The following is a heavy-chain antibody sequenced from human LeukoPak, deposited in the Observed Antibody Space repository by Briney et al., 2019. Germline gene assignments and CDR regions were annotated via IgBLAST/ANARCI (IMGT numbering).Heavy chain of an antibody. CDR3: ARDRRIVVVVAAARFDY. CDR1: GGSISSSSYY. D-gene: IGHD2-15*01. V-gene: IGHV4-39*07. CDR2: INHSGST. Sequence: SETLSLTCTVSGGSISSSSYYWSWIRQPPGKGLEWIGEINHSGSTNYNPSLKSRVTISVDTSKDQFSLKLSSVTAADTAVYYCARDRRIVVVVAAARFDYWGQGTLVTVSS. J-gene: IGHJ4*02.